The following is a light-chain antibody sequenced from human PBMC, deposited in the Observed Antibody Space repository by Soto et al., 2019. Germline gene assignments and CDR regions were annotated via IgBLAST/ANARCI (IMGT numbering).Light chain of an antibody. J-gene: IGKJ1*01. CDR3: QQYNSYAWT. CDR2: AAS. CDR1: HAISSD. V-gene: IGKV1-9*01. Sequence: DIQLTQSPSFLSASVGYRVTITCRPSHAISSDLALYQQKPGKAPKLLIYAASTLQSGVPSRLSGSGSGTEVTLTISSLQPDDFATYYCQQYNSYAWTFGQGNKVDI.